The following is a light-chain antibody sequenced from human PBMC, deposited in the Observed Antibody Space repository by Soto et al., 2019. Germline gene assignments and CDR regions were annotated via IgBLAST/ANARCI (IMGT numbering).Light chain of an antibody. Sequence: EIVLTQSPGTLSLSPEERATLSCRASQSVASSFLAWYQQKPGQAPRLLIYSASHRATGIPDRFSGSESGTDFTLTISRLEPEDFAVYYCQQYGDSRWTFGQGTKVDI. J-gene: IGKJ1*01. CDR3: QQYGDSRWT. V-gene: IGKV3-20*01. CDR1: QSVASSF. CDR2: SAS.